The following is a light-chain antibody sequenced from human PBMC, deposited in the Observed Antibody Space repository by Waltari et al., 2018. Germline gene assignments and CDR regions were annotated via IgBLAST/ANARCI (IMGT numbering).Light chain of an antibody. CDR3: PQYNNWPPST. J-gene: IGKJ4*01. CDR2: CAS. Sequence: EIVMTQSPATLSVSPGERATLSCRASQSVSSNLAWSQQKPGQAPRLLIYCASTRPPGLPARFSGIWSGTEFPLTISSLQSEDFAVYYCPQYNNWPPSTFGGGTKVEIK. V-gene: IGKV3-15*01. CDR1: QSVSSN.